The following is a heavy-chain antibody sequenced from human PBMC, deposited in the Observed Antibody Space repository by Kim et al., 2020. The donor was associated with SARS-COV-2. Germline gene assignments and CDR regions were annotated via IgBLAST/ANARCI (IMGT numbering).Heavy chain of an antibody. D-gene: IGHD2-15*01. Sequence: GGSLRLSCAASGFTFSGYWMSWVRQAPGKGLEWVANIKQDGSETYYLDSIRGRFTISRDNAKRSLYLQMNSLRAEDTAVYFCARDGGYCSGGNCYSHFDFWGQGIRSPSPQ. CDR3: ARDGGYCSGGNCYSHFDF. V-gene: IGHV3-7*01. CDR1: GFTFSGYW. CDR2: IKQDGSET. J-gene: IGHJ4*02.